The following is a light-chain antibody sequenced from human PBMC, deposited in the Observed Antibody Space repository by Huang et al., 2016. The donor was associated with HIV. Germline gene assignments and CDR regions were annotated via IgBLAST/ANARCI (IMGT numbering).Light chain of an antibody. CDR2: AAY. J-gene: IGKJ4*01. CDR3: QQTSSVPLT. V-gene: IGKV1-39*01. CDR1: QTISTF. Sequence: DIQMTQSPSSLSTSVGDRISINCRASQTISTFLHWYQQQPGKAPKLIIYAAYNLQSGVSSRFSGTGSGTHFTLTVTGLQPDDFATYFCQQTSSVPLTFGGGTRVE.